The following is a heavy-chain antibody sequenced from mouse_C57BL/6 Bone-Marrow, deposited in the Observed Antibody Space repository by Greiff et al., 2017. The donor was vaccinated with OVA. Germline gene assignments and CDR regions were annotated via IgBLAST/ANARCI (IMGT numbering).Heavy chain of an antibody. J-gene: IGHJ3*01. D-gene: IGHD2-1*01. CDR3: ARLYPFAY. CDR1: GYTFTSYW. V-gene: IGHV1-61*01. CDR2: IYPSDSET. Sequence: QVQLQQPGAELVRPGSSVKLSCKASGYTFTSYWMDWVKQRPGQGLEWIGNIYPSDSETHYNQKFKDKATLTVDKSSSTAYMQLSSLTSEDSAVYFCARLYPFAYWGQGTLVTVSA.